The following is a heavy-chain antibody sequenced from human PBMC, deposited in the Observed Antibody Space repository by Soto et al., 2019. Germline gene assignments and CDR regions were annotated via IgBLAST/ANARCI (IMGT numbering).Heavy chain of an antibody. CDR2: ISSSSSYI. V-gene: IGHV3-21*01. D-gene: IGHD3-3*01. Sequence: GGSLRLSCAASGFTFSSYSMNWVRQAPGKGLEWVSSISSSSSYIYYADSVKGRFTTSRDNAKNSLYLQMNSLRAEDTAVYYCARGLMRFLEWLSLPDAFDIWGQGTMVTVSS. J-gene: IGHJ3*02. CDR1: GFTFSSYS. CDR3: ARGLMRFLEWLSLPDAFDI.